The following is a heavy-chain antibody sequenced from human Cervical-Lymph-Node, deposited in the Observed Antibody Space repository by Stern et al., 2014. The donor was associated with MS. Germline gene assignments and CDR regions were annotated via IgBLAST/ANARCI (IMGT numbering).Heavy chain of an antibody. D-gene: IGHD2-15*01. J-gene: IGHJ6*02. CDR3: ARAAPVGIVDV. CDR2: IYHSGST. Sequence: QVQLQESGPGLVKPSGTLSLTCVVSGVSITSNNWWTWVRQPPGKGLEWIGYIYHSGSTNYKPSLKRRVTLSVDKPTRPFSLKLSSRTAADTAVYYCARAAPVGIVDVWGRGTTVTVS. CDR1: GVSITSNNW. V-gene: IGHV4-4*02.